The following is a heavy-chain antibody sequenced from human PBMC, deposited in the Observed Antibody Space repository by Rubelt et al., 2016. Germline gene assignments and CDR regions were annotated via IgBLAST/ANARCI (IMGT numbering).Heavy chain of an antibody. J-gene: IGHJ4*02. D-gene: IGHD2-2*01. CDR2: IIPILGIA. CDR3: ASTLGYCSSNSRYPLQNDY. V-gene: IGHV1-69*04. CDR1: GGTFSSYA. Sequence: GAEVKKPGSSVKVSCKASGGTFSSYAISWVRQAPEQGLEWMGRIIPILGIANYAQKFQGRVTITADKSTSTAYMELSRLRSEDTAVYYCASTLGYCSSNSRYPLQNDYWGQGTLVTVSS.